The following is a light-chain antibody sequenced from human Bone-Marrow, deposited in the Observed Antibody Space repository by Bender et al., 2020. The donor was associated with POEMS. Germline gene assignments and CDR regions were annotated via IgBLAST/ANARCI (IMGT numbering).Light chain of an antibody. CDR3: QSYDNSLGGWV. CDR2: EVS. Sequence: QSALTQPPSASGSPGQSVTISCTGTSGDVGAYNYVSWYQQHPSKAPKVMIYEVSKRPSGVPDRFSGSKSGTSASLAITGLQAEDEGDYFCQSYDNSLGGWVFGGGTKLTVL. CDR1: SGDVGAYNY. J-gene: IGLJ3*02. V-gene: IGLV2-8*01.